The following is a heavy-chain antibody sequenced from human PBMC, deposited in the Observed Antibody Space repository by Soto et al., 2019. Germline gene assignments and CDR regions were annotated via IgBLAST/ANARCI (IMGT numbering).Heavy chain of an antibody. D-gene: IGHD2-2*02. Sequence: SETLSLTCSVSGGSISSSTYYWGWIRQPPGKGLEWIGTIYYSGSTYYNPSLKSRVTISVDTSKNQFSLKLSSVTAADTAVYYCARFVVVPAAIHRAVYYYGMDVWGQGTTVTVSS. V-gene: IGHV4-39*07. J-gene: IGHJ6*02. CDR2: IYYSGST. CDR3: ARFVVVPAAIHRAVYYYGMDV. CDR1: GGSISSSTYY.